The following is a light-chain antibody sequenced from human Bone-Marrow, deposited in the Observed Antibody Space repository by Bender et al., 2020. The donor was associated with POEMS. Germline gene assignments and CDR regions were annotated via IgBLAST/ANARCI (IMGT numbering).Light chain of an antibody. CDR3: CSFAGNYNWV. V-gene: IGLV2-8*01. Sequence: QSALTQPPSASGSPGQSVAISCTGTSSDVGGYDYVSCYQLHPGKAPKLIIYEVNKRPSGVPDRFSGSKSGNTASLTFSGLQAEDEADYYCCSFAGNYNWVFGGGTKLTVL. CDR2: EVN. J-gene: IGLJ3*02. CDR1: SSDVGGYDY.